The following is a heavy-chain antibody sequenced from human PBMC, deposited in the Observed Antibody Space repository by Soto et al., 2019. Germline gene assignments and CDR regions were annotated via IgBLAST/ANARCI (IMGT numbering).Heavy chain of an antibody. CDR2: ISGSSSDT. D-gene: IGHD2-8*01. J-gene: IGHJ4*02. Sequence: QVQLVESGGGVVKPGGSLRLSCAASGFTLSDYYMSWIRQAPGRGLEWFSYISGSSSDTHYADSVKGRFTISRDNAKNSLYLQMNSLRAEDSAVYYCASGIHNNYGVTPAYWGQGTLVTVSS. CDR1: GFTLSDYY. V-gene: IGHV3-11*05. CDR3: ASGIHNNYGVTPAY.